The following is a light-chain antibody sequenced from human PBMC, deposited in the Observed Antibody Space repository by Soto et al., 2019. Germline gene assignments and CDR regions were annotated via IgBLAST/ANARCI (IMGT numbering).Light chain of an antibody. CDR3: QQRSNWPPGRLS. Sequence: EIVITESPGTLSVSPGERATLSCRAIQSVSSNLAWYRQKRGQAPRLLIYNASKRATGIPARFSGSGSGTDFTLTISSLEPEDFAVYYCQQRSNWPPGRLSFGGGTKVDIK. CDR1: QSVSSN. J-gene: IGKJ4*01. V-gene: IGKV3-11*01. CDR2: NAS.